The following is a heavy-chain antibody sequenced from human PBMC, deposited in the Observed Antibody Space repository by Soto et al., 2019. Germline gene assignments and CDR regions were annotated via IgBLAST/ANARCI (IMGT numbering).Heavy chain of an antibody. Sequence: QVRLVQSGAEVKKPGSSVKVSCKASGGTFSSYAISWVRQAPGQGLEWMGGIIPIFGTANYAQKFQGRVTITPDESTSTAYMALSRLRSEDTAVYYCARDSLRTRQFDYWGQGTLVTVSS. V-gene: IGHV1-69*01. J-gene: IGHJ4*02. CDR2: IIPIFGTA. CDR3: ARDSLRTRQFDY. CDR1: GGTFSSYA.